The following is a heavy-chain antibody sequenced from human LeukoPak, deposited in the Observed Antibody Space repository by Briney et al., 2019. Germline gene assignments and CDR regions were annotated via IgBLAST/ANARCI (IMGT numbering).Heavy chain of an antibody. CDR1: GFTFSTYA. CDR2: ISGTGGST. Sequence: PGGSLRLSCAASGFTFSTYAMTWVRQAPGKGLEWVSLISGTGGSTYYADSVKGRFTISRDNAKNSLYLQMNSLRAEDTALYYCAKDTTYYDILTGAFDYWGQGTLVTVSS. J-gene: IGHJ4*02. V-gene: IGHV3-23*01. D-gene: IGHD3-9*01. CDR3: AKDTTYYDILTGAFDY.